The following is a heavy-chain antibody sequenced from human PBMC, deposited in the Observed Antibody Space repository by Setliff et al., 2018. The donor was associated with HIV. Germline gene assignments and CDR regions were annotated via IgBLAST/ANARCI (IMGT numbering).Heavy chain of an antibody. CDR2: IYTSGST. V-gene: IGHV4-4*07. CDR3: AGDVDTAMAKYYYYYYMDV. Sequence: SETLSLTCTVSGGSISSYYWSWIRQPAGKGLEWIGRIYTSGSTNYNPSLKSRVTMSVDTSKNQFSLKLSSVTAADTAVYYCAGDVDTAMAKYYYYYYMDVWGKGTTVTASS. CDR1: GGSISSYY. J-gene: IGHJ6*03. D-gene: IGHD5-18*01.